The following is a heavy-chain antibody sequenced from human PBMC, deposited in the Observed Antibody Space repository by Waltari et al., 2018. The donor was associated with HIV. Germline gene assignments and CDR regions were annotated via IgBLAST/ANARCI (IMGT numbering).Heavy chain of an antibody. CDR1: GFNLSSDW. CDR3: SKRLNTASDY. Sequence: EVQMVESGGRVVQPGGSLGLSCAASGFNLSSDWMHWVRQGPVKGLMWVSRINRDGSRRGYADSVKGRFTISRDNVKNTVYLQMNSLRAEDTAVYYCSKRLNTASDYWGQGTPVIVSS. D-gene: IGHD5-18*01. V-gene: IGHV3-74*01. CDR2: INRDGSRR. J-gene: IGHJ4*02.